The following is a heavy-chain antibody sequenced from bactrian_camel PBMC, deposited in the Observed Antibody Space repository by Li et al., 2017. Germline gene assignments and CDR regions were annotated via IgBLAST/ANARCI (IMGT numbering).Heavy chain of an antibody. D-gene: IGHD1*01. Sequence: HVQLVESGGGAVLPGGSLRLSCVVPVYTRGMVHMAWFRQAPGKEREGVAAIDSDGGTVYDDSVKGRFAISVDNAKNTLYLQMVNLKPEDTAMYYCAADRLRRSITLIRALRGRAFNYWGQGTQVTVS. CDR3: AADRLRRSITLIRALRGRAFNY. J-gene: IGHJ4*01. CDR1: VYTRGMVH. V-gene: IGHV3S53*01. CDR2: IDSDGGT.